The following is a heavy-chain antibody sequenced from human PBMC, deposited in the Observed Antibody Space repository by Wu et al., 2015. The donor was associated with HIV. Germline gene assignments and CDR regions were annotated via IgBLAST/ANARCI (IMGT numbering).Heavy chain of an antibody. CDR1: GYTFTGYY. CDR3: ARESVELRWTLVSFRSS. Sequence: QVQLEQSGAEVKKPGSSVRVSCKASGYTFTGYYMHWVRQAPGQGLEWMGWINPNSGGTNYAQKFQGRVTMTRDTSISTAYMELSRLRSDDTAVYYCARESVELRWTLVSFRSSWGRGHPG. CDR2: INPNSGGT. J-gene: IGHJ2*01. V-gene: IGHV1-2*02. D-gene: IGHD4-23*01.